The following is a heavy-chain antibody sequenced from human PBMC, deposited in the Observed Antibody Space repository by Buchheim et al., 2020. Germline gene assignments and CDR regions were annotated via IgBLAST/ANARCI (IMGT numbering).Heavy chain of an antibody. CDR1: GFTFSSYS. CDR3: AKDVDYAFDI. D-gene: IGHD3/OR15-3a*01. J-gene: IGHJ3*02. V-gene: IGHV3-48*02. Sequence: EVQLVESGGNLVQPGGSLRLSCAASGFTFSSYSMNWVRQAPGKGLEWISWVRSSSDISYADSVRGRFTISRDNAKNSRYLQMNGLRNEDTAVYYCAKDVDYAFDIWGQGT. CDR2: VRSSSDI.